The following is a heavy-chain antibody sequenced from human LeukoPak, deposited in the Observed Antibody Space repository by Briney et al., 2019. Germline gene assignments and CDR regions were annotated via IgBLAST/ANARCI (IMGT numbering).Heavy chain of an antibody. Sequence: SVKVSCKASGGTFSSYAISWVRQAPGQGLEWMGGIIPIFGTANYAQKFQGRVTITTDESTSTAYMELSSLRSEDTAVYYCAEVGYCGGDCYGLNWGQGTLVTVSS. CDR3: AEVGYCGGDCYGLN. D-gene: IGHD2-21*02. V-gene: IGHV1-69*05. CDR1: GGTFSSYA. J-gene: IGHJ4*02. CDR2: IIPIFGTA.